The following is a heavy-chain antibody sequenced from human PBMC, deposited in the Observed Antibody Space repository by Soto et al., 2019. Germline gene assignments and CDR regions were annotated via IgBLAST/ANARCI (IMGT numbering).Heavy chain of an antibody. CDR2: ISYDGSNK. J-gene: IGHJ4*02. D-gene: IGHD1-26*01. V-gene: IGHV3-30-3*01. Sequence: GGSLRLSCAASVFTFSSYAMHWVRQAPGKGLEWVAVISYDGSNKYYADSVKGRFTISRDNSKNTLYLQMSSLRAEDTAVYYCARDVGATGYWGQGTLVTVS. CDR1: VFTFSSYA. CDR3: ARDVGATGY.